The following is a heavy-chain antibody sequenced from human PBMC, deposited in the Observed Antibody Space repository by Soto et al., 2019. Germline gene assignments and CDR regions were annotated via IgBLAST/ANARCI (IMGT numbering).Heavy chain of an antibody. V-gene: IGHV3-33*06. CDR3: AKDMRPDGVCDIDF. J-gene: IGHJ4*02. CDR1: EFTISSYG. D-gene: IGHD4-17*01. Sequence: RHSCAAAEFTISSYGMHRVRQAPGKGLEWVAVIWYDGSNKYYADSVKGRFTISRDNSRNTLYLQMNSLRAEDTAIYYCAKDMRPDGVCDIDFWGQGTLVTVSS. CDR2: IWYDGSNK.